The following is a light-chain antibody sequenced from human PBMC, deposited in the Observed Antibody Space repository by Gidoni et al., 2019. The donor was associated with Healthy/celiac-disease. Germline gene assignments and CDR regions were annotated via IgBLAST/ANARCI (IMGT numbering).Light chain of an antibody. Sequence: DIQMTQSPSTLSASVGDRVTITCRASQSISSWLAWYQQKPGKAPKLLIYDASSLESGVPSRFSGSGSGTEFTRTISSLQPDDFATYYCQQYNSYPYTFGQXTKLEIK. V-gene: IGKV1-5*01. CDR3: QQYNSYPYT. CDR2: DAS. CDR1: QSISSW. J-gene: IGKJ2*01.